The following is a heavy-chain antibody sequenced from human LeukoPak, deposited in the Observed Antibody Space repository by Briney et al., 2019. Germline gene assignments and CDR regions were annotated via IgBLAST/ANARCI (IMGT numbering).Heavy chain of an antibody. CDR2: IDPSDSYT. V-gene: IGHV5-10-1*01. D-gene: IGHD6-19*01. CDR1: GYSLTSYW. CDR3: ATQIAVAEGGGY. Sequence: GESLKISCKGSGYSLTSYWISWVRQMPGKGLEWMGRIDPSDSYTNYSPSFQGHVTISADKSISTAYLQWSSLKASDTAMYYCATQIAVAEGGGYWGQGTLVTVSS. J-gene: IGHJ4*02.